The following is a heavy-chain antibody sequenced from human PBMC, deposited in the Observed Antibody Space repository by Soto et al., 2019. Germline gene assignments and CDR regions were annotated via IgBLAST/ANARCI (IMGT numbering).Heavy chain of an antibody. CDR3: ARGGSNDWQVAFDI. Sequence: SSETLSLTCVVSGGSFSTYYYSWIRQSPGKGLEWIREINHNGNNNYSPSLKSRVTMSLDTSKNQFSLKLTSVTAADTAVYYCARGGSNDWQVAFDIWGQGTMVTVSS. D-gene: IGHD3-9*01. V-gene: IGHV4-34*01. CDR1: GGSFSTYY. J-gene: IGHJ3*02. CDR2: INHNGNN.